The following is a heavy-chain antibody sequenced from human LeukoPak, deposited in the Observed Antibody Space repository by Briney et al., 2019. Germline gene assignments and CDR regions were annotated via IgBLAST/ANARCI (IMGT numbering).Heavy chain of an antibody. J-gene: IGHJ4*02. D-gene: IGHD1-26*01. CDR1: GFTFSSYW. Sequence: GGSLRLSCAASGFTFSSYWMYWVRRVPGKGLVWVSRINTDGTTTNYADSVQGRFTFSRDNAKSTLYLQMNSLRAEDTALYYCARDTDSGSYGGGFPLWGQGTLVTVSS. V-gene: IGHV3-74*01. CDR2: INTDGTTT. CDR3: ARDTDSGSYGGGFPL.